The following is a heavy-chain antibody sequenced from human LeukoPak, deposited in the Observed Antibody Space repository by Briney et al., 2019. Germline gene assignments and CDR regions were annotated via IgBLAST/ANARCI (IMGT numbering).Heavy chain of an antibody. Sequence: LRLSCAASGFTFSSYAMSWVRQPPGKGLEWIGEINHSGSTNYNPSLKSRVTISVDTSKNQFSLKLSSVTAADTAVYYCARDPLGYCSSTRCQHMDWGQGTLVTVSS. J-gene: IGHJ4*02. CDR3: ARDPLGYCSSTRCQHMD. D-gene: IGHD2-2*01. CDR2: INHSGST. CDR1: GFTFSSYA. V-gene: IGHV4-34*01.